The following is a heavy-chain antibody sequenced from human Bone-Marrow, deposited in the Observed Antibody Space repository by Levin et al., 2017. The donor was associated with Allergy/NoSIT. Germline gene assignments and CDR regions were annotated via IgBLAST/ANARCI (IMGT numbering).Heavy chain of an antibody. Sequence: SGPTLVKPTQTLTLTCTFSGFSLSTSGVGVGWIRQPPGKTLEWLALLYWDDAKRYSPSLSSRLAITRDTSKNQVILTLTNVDPVDTATDYLARNYVKATRRVDYWGQGTLVTVSS. CDR1: GFSLSTSGVG. D-gene: IGHD4-17*01. CDR3: ARNYVKATRRVDY. J-gene: IGHJ4*02. V-gene: IGHV2-5*02. CDR2: LYWDDAK.